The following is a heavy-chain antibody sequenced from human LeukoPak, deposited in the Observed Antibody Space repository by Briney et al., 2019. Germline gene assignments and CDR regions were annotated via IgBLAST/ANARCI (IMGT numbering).Heavy chain of an antibody. V-gene: IGHV1-69-2*01. D-gene: IGHD3-22*01. CDR1: GYTFTDYY. CDR2: VDPEDGET. Sequence: ASVKVSCKVSGYTFTDYYMHWVQQAPGKGLVWMGLVDPEDGETIYAEKFQGRVTITADTSTDTAYMELSSLRSEDTAVYYCATVREGNYYDSSGYWPTLDYWGQGTLVTVSS. J-gene: IGHJ4*02. CDR3: ATVREGNYYDSSGYWPTLDY.